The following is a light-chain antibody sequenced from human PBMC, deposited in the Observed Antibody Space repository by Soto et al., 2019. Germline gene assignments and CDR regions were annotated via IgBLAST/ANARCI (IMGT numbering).Light chain of an antibody. CDR3: EQYNSYYPT. CDR1: QSISSW. Sequence: DIQMTQSPSTLSASVGDRVTITCRASQSISSWLAWYQQKPGKAPKILIYKASSLESGGPSRFRGSGSGTEFTLTISRLQTDDFATDYCEQYNSYYPTCGGGTKVEIK. V-gene: IGKV1-5*03. CDR2: KAS. J-gene: IGKJ4*01.